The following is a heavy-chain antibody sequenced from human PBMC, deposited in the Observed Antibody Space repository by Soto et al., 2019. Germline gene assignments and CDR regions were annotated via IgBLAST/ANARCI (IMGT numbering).Heavy chain of an antibody. V-gene: IGHV4-59*08. Sequence: QVELQQSGPGLVKPSGTLSLTCTVSSGPDSSHNWGWIRQPPGRGLEWIGYVYYTGDTSYNPSLTSRATISAATSTKIISLTLSSVTAADTAVYYCVRQGIDYLHGLVDVWGRGTTVSVSS. CDR3: VRQGIDYLHGLVDV. D-gene: IGHD1-26*01. CDR2: VYYTGDT. CDR1: SGPDSSHN. J-gene: IGHJ6*02.